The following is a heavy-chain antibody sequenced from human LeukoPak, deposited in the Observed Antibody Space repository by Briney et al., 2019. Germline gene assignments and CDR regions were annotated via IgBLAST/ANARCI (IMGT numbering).Heavy chain of an antibody. CDR1: GFTFSTYW. Sequence: GGSLRLSCAASGFTFSTYWMHWVRQAPGKGLVWVSRINSDGSSTSYADSVKGRFTISRDNAKNTLYLQMNSLTAEDTAVYYCAKGAYYHGSGRYFDYWGQGTLVTVSS. CDR3: AKGAYYHGSGRYFDY. J-gene: IGHJ4*02. D-gene: IGHD3-10*01. V-gene: IGHV3-74*01. CDR2: INSDGSST.